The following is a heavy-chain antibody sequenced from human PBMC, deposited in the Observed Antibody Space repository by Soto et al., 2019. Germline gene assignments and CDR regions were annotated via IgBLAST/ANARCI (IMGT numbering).Heavy chain of an antibody. D-gene: IGHD3-10*01. CDR2: IVVGSGNT. Sequence: SVKVSCKASGFTFTSSAVQWVRQARGQRLEWIGWIVVGSGNTNYAQKFQERVTITRDMSTSTAYMELSSLRSEDTAVYYCAAAGGSGSYRPYYYYYGMDVWGQGTTVTSP. V-gene: IGHV1-58*01. CDR3: AAAGGSGSYRPYYYYYGMDV. J-gene: IGHJ6*02. CDR1: GFTFTSSA.